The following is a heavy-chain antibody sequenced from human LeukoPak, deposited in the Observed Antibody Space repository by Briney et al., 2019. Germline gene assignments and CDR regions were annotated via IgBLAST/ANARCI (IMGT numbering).Heavy chain of an antibody. D-gene: IGHD1-26*01. CDR3: AREVGATDY. CDR2: ISSSSSTM. V-gene: IGHV3-48*04. Sequence: PGGSLRLSCAASGFTFSSYSMNWVRQAPGKGLEWVSYISSSSSTMYYADSVKGRFTISRDNAKNSLYLQMNSLRAEDTAVYYCAREVGATDYWGQGTLVTVSS. CDR1: GFTFSSYS. J-gene: IGHJ4*02.